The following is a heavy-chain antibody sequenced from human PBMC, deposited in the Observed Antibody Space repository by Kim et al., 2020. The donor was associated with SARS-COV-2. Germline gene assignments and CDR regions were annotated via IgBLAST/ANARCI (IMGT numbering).Heavy chain of an antibody. CDR1: GGSISSSSYY. CDR2: IYYSRST. V-gene: IGHV4-39*01. CDR3: ARHLSGITLAFDI. Sequence: SETLSLTCTVSGGSISSSSYYWGWIRQPPWKGLEWIGSIYYSRSTYYNPSLKSRVTISVDTSKNQFSLKLSSVTAADTAVYYCARHLSGITLAFDIWGQGTMVTVSS. D-gene: IGHD3-10*01. J-gene: IGHJ3*02.